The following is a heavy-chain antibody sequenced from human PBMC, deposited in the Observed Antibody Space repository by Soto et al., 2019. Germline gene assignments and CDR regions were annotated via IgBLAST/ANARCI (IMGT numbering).Heavy chain of an antibody. CDR1: VYTFTSYG. J-gene: IGHJ4*02. CDR2: ISAYNGNT. CDR3: ARTPSGYSSGWRPFDY. Sequence: ASVMVSCKASVYTFTSYGISWVRQAPGQGLEWMGWISAYNGNTNYAQKLQGRVTMTTDTSTSTAYMELRSLRSDDTAVYYCARTPSGYSSGWRPFDYWGQGTLVTVSS. V-gene: IGHV1-18*01. D-gene: IGHD6-19*01.